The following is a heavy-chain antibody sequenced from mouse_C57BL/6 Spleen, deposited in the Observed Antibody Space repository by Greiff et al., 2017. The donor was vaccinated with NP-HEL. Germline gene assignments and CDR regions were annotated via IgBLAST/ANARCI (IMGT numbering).Heavy chain of an antibody. CDR1: GYTFTSYW. CDR3: ARRGGNYVFAWFAY. V-gene: IGHV1-50*01. D-gene: IGHD2-1*01. Sequence: QVQLKQPGAELVKPGASVKLSCKASGYTFTSYWMQWVKQRPGQGLEWIGEIDPSDSYTNYNQKFKGKATLTVDTSSSTAYMQLSSLTSEDSAVYYCARRGGNYVFAWFAYWGQGTLVTVSA. CDR2: IDPSDSYT. J-gene: IGHJ3*01.